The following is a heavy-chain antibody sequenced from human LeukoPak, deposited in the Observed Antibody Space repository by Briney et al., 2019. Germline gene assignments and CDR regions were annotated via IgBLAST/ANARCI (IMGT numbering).Heavy chain of an antibody. D-gene: IGHD3-22*01. J-gene: IGHJ4*02. CDR3: ARDPNHYYDSSGYYRDC. CDR2: INTNTGNP. Sequence: GASVKVSCKASGYTFTNYAMNWVRQAPGQGLEWMGWINTNTGNPTYAQGFTGRFVFSLDTSVSTAYLQISSLKAEDTAVYYCARDPNHYYDSSGYYRDCWGQGTLVTVSS. CDR1: GYTFTNYA. V-gene: IGHV7-4-1*02.